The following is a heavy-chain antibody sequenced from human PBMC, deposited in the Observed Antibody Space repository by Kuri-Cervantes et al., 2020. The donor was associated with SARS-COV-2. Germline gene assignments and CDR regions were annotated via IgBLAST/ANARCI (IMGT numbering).Heavy chain of an antibody. J-gene: IGHJ4*02. CDR3: AKAYYDFWSGYYRGGYYFDY. D-gene: IGHD3-3*01. Sequence: GESLKISCAASGFTFSSYAMHWVRQAPGKGLEWVSAISGSGGSTYYADSVKGRFTISRDNSKNTLYLQMNSLRAEDTAVYYCAKAYYDFWSGYYRGGYYFDYWGQGTLVTVSS. CDR2: ISGSGGST. V-gene: IGHV3-23*01. CDR1: GFTFSSYA.